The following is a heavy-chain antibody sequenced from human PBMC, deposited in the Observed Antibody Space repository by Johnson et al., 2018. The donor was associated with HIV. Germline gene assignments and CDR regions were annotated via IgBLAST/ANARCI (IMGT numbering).Heavy chain of an antibody. V-gene: IGHV3-30-3*01. Sequence: QVQLVESGGGVVQPGRSLRLSCAASGFTFSSYAMHWVRQAPGKGLEWVAVISYDGSNKYYADSVKGRFTISRDNSKNTLYLQMTSLRAEDTAVYYCARPVAGMNDAFDIWGQGTMVTVSS. J-gene: IGHJ3*02. CDR3: ARPVAGMNDAFDI. D-gene: IGHD6-19*01. CDR1: GFTFSSYA. CDR2: ISYDGSNK.